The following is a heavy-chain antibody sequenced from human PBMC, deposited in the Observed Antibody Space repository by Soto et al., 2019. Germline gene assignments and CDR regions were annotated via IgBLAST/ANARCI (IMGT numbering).Heavy chain of an antibody. CDR2: INHSGST. V-gene: IGHV4-34*01. J-gene: IGHJ6*02. CDR1: GGSFSGYY. CDR3: ARGAFTYYYYYGMDV. Sequence: SETLSLTCAVYGGSFSGYYWSWIRQPPGKGLEWIGEINHSGSTNYNPSLKSRVTISVDTSKNQSSLKLSSVTAAGTAVYYCARGAFTYYYYYGMDVWGQGTTVTVSS.